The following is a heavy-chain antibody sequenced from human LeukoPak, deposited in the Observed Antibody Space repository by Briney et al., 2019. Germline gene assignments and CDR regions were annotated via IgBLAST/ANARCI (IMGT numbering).Heavy chain of an antibody. V-gene: IGHV1-46*01. J-gene: IGHJ3*02. CDR1: GYTFTSYY. D-gene: IGHD5-24*01. CDR2: INPSGGST. Sequence: ASVKVSCKASGYTFTSYYMHWVRQAPGQGLEWMGIINPSGGSTSYAQKFQGRVTMTRVMSTSTVYMELSSLRSEDTAVYYCAAEMTTDAFDIWGQGTMVTVSS. CDR3: AAEMTTDAFDI.